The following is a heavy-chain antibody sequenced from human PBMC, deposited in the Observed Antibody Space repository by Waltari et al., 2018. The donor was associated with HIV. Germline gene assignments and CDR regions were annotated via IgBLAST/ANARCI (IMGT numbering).Heavy chain of an antibody. J-gene: IGHJ4*02. Sequence: QMHLVESGGGVVQTGRSLRLTCATSGFDFRRGLFHWVRQAPGKGLGGVAVTSLDGINKQYGGSMKGRFTMSRYDSKETLSLQMDSRTSADTAVYFCAREIGSSGFAGFFDLWGQGTLVTVSS. CDR1: GFDFRRGL. CDR3: AREIGSSGFAGFFDL. D-gene: IGHD3-22*01. CDR2: TSLDGINK. V-gene: IGHV3-30-3*01.